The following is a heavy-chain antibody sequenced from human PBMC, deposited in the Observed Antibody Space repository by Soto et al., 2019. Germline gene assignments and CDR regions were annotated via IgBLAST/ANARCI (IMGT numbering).Heavy chain of an antibody. Sequence: TLSLTCTVSGGSISSGGYYWSWIRQHPGKGLEWIGYIYYSGSTYYNPSLKSRVTISVDTSKNQFSLKLSSVTAADTAVYSCVRGGGAYYYYAMDVWGQGTKGTFSS. D-gene: IGHD1-26*01. J-gene: IGHJ6*02. CDR3: VRGGGAYYYYAMDV. V-gene: IGHV4-31*03. CDR1: GGSISSGGYY. CDR2: IYYSGST.